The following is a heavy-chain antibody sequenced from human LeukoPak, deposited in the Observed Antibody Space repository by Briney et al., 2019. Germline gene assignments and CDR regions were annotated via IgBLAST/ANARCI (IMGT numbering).Heavy chain of an antibody. V-gene: IGHV5-51*01. CDR2: IYPADSDT. Sequence: GEPPKISCQGSGPNFITHWLGWVRQRPGKGLEWMGIIYPADSDTKYSPSFQGQVTITADRTINTAYLQWTSLKASDTAIYYCARHRNYGDYPLGAFDVWGPGTLVTVSS. CDR3: ARHRNYGDYPLGAFDV. J-gene: IGHJ3*01. D-gene: IGHD4-17*01. CDR1: GPNFITHW.